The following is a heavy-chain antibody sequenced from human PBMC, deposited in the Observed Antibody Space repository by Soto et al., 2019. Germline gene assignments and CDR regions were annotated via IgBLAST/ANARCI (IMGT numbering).Heavy chain of an antibody. V-gene: IGHV1-69*01. D-gene: IGHD2-2*02. CDR1: GGTFSSYT. CDR3: ASRYCSSTSCYNPFDY. J-gene: IGHJ4*02. CDR2: IIPIFGTA. Sequence: QVQLVQSGAEVKKPGSSVKVSCKASGGTFSSYTISWVRQAPGQGLEWMGGIIPIFGTANYAQKFQGRVTITADESTSTAYMELSSLRSEDTAVYYCASRYCSSTSCYNPFDYWGQGTLVTVSS.